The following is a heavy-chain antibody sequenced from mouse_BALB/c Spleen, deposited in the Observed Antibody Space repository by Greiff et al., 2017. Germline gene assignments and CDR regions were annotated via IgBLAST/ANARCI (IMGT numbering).Heavy chain of an antibody. Sequence: LQQSGAELVKPGASVKMSCKASGYTFTSYNMHWVKQTPGQGLEWIGAIYPGNGDTSYNQKFKGKATLTADKSSSTAYMQLSSLTSEDSAVYYCAVHYYGYGYWGQGTLVTVSA. V-gene: IGHV1-12*01. CDR3: AVHYYGYGY. CDR2: IYPGNGDT. CDR1: GYTFTSYN. D-gene: IGHD1-2*01. J-gene: IGHJ3*01.